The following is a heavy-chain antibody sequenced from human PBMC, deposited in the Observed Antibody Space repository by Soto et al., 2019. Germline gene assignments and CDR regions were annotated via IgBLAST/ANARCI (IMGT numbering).Heavy chain of an antibody. D-gene: IGHD2-8*01. CDR3: AKERDNGADRYYFDV. V-gene: IGHV3-23*01. CDR2: ISGRGDST. Sequence: GGSLRLSCSDSGFTFRSYAMHWVRQAPGKGLEWVSAISGRGDSTYYADSVKGRFTISRDQSKNTLYLQMHSLRAEDTAVYFCAKERDNGADRYYFDVWGQGTLVTVSS. CDR1: GFTFRSYA. J-gene: IGHJ4*02.